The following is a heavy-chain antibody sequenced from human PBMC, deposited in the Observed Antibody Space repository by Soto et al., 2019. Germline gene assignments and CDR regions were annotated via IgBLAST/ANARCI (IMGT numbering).Heavy chain of an antibody. V-gene: IGHV5-51*01. CDR1: GYSFTSYW. J-gene: IGHJ6*03. CDR3: ARHRKNHYYYYYMDV. CDR2: IYPGDSDT. Sequence: PGESLKISCKGSGYSFTSYWIGWVRQMPGKGLEWMGIIYPGDSDTRYSPSFQGQVTISADKSISTAYLQWSSLKAPDTAMYYCARHRKNHYYYYYMDVWGQGTKVTVSS.